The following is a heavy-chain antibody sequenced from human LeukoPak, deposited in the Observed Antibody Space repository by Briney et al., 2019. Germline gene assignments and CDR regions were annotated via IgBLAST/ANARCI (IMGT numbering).Heavy chain of an antibody. D-gene: IGHD3-10*01. CDR3: ARDLTNYGSGSYDY. Sequence: SETLSLTCTVSGDSFTSVTDYWAWIRQPPGKGLEWIASGDYSGGTYYNPSLKSRVTISMDTSKNQFSLKLSFVTAADTAVYYCARDLTNYGSGSYDYWGQGTLVTVSS. V-gene: IGHV4-39*07. J-gene: IGHJ4*02. CDR1: GDSFTSVTDY. CDR2: GDYSGGT.